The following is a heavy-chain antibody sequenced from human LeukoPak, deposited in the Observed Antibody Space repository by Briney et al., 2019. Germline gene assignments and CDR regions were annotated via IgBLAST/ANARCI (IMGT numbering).Heavy chain of an antibody. J-gene: IGHJ4*02. V-gene: IGHV3-23*01. CDR1: GFTFSSYA. Sequence: RGSLRLSCAASGFTFSSYAMSWVRQAPGKGLEWVSAISGSGGSTYYADSVKGRFTISRDNSKNTLYLQMNSLRAEDTAVYYCAKDPRGGWYGDYWGQGTLVTVSS. D-gene: IGHD6-19*01. CDR3: AKDPRGGWYGDY. CDR2: ISGSGGST.